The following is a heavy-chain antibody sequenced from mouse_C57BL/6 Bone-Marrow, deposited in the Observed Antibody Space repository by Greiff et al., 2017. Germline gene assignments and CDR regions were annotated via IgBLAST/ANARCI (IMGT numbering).Heavy chain of an antibody. J-gene: IGHJ1*03. D-gene: IGHD1-1*01. Sequence: QVTLKESGPGILQSSQTLSLTCSFSGFSLSTSGMGVSWIRQPSGKGLEWLAHIYWDDDKRYNPSLKSRLTISKDTSRNQVFLKITSVDTADTATYYGARRNYYGSSYDWYFDVWGTGTTVTVSS. CDR2: IYWDDDK. CDR1: GFSLSTSGMG. CDR3: ARRNYYGSSYDWYFDV. V-gene: IGHV8-12*01.